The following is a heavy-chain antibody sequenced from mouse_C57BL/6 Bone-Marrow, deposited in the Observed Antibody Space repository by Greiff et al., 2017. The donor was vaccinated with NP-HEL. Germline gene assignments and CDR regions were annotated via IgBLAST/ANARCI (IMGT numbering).Heavy chain of an antibody. CDR1: GYTFTDYN. V-gene: IGHV1-22*01. CDR2: INPNNGGT. CDR3: ARPIYYGYDGWYFDV. Sequence: VQLKQSGPELVKPGASVKMSCKASGYTFTDYNMHWVKQSHGKSLEWIGYINPNNGGTSYNQKFKGKATLTVNKSSSTAYMELRSLTSEDSAVYYCARPIYYGYDGWYFDVWGTGTTVTVSS. D-gene: IGHD2-2*01. J-gene: IGHJ1*03.